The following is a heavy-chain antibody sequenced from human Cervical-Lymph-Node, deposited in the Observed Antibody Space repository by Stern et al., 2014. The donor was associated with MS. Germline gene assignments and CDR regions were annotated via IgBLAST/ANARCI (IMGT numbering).Heavy chain of an antibody. Sequence: VQLVESGAELIRPGESLKISCKGSGFKFSIYWIAWVRQMPGKVLAWMGIIYPGDSETRYSPSFQGQVTMSADKSTSTAYLQWSSLNASDTAMYFCARQTTAWASDVWGQGTLVTVSS. CDR1: GFKFSIYW. J-gene: IGHJ4*02. CDR2: IYPGDSET. V-gene: IGHV5-51*01. D-gene: IGHD1-14*01. CDR3: ARQTTAWASDV.